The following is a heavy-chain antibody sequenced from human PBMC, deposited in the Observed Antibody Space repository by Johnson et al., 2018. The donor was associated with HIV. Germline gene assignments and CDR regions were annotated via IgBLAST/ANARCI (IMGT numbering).Heavy chain of an antibody. CDR2: ISSSGSSI. CDR3: ARDSTPWGGEHVGYAFDL. J-gene: IGHJ3*01. CDR1: GFTFSDYF. V-gene: IGHV3-11*04. D-gene: IGHD4-17*01. Sequence: VQLVESGGGLVQPGGSLRLSCKASGFTFSDYFMSWIRQAPGKGLECISYISSSGSSIYYTDSLKGRFTISRDNAKNSLYLQMNSLKAEDTGVYYCARDSTPWGGEHVGYAFDLWGRGTLVTISS.